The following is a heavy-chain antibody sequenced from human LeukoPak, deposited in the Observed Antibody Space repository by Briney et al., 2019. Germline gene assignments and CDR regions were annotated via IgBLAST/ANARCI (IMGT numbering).Heavy chain of an antibody. Sequence: ASVKVSCKASGYTFTSYYMHWVRQAPGQGLEWMGIINPSGGSTSYAQKFQGRVTMTRDMSTSTVYMELSSLRSEDTAVYYCARVGATTNWFDPWGQGTLVTVSS. CDR3: ARVGATTNWFDP. D-gene: IGHD1-26*01. CDR2: INPSGGST. CDR1: GYTFTSYY. V-gene: IGHV1-46*01. J-gene: IGHJ5*02.